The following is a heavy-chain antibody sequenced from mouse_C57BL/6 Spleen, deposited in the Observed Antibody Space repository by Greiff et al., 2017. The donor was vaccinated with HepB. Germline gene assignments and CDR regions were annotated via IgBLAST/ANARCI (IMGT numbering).Heavy chain of an antibody. Sequence: EVKLQESGPGLVKPSQSLSLTCSVTGYSIPRGYYWNWIRQFPGNKREWIGYIRYDGSNNYNPSLKNRISITRDTSKNQFFLKLNSVTTEDTATYYCARDEGCITTGRCYYWGQGTTLTVSS. V-gene: IGHV3-6*01. CDR1: GYSIPRGYY. D-gene: IGHD1-1*01. CDR2: IRYDGSN. J-gene: IGHJ2*01. CDR3: ARDEGCITTGRCYY.